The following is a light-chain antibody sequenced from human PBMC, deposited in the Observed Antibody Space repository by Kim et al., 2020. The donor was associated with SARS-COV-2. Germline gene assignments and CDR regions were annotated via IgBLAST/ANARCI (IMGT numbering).Light chain of an antibody. V-gene: IGLV4-69*01. J-gene: IGLJ2*01. CDR3: QTWGTGINVV. CDR2: LNSDGSH. CDR1: SGHSSYA. Sequence: QLVLTQSPSASASLGASVKLTCTLSSGHSSYAIAWHQQQPEKGPRYLMKLNSDGSHSKGDGIPDRFSGSSSGAERYLTISSLQSEDEADYYCQTWGTGINVVFGGGTQLTVL.